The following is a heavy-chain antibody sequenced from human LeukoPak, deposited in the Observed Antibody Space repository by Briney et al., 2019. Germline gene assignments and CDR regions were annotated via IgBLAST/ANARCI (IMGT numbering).Heavy chain of an antibody. CDR2: ISCTSSYI. V-gene: IGHV3-21*01. Sequence: PGGPLRLSCAASRFTYCNYNMLWLPQAPGKGLECFSSISCTSSYIYYADSVKGRFTISRDNANNSLYLQVNSLRAEATAVYYCARGSECSSPPGDYWGQGTLVTVSS. D-gene: IGHD6-6*01. J-gene: IGHJ4*02. CDR3: ARGSECSSPPGDY. CDR1: RFTYCNYN.